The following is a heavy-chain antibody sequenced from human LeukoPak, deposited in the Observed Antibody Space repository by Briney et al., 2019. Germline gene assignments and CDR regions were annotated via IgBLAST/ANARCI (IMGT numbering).Heavy chain of an antibody. Sequence: PGGSLRLSCAASGFSVSSNSMSWVRQAPGKGLEWVSVIYSGGSTHYADSVKGRFTISRDTSKNTLYLQMNSLRAEDTAVYYCARDVSLAAVGQDAFDIWGQGTMVTVSS. CDR1: GFSVSSNS. J-gene: IGHJ3*02. V-gene: IGHV3-53*01. CDR2: IYSGGST. D-gene: IGHD6-13*01. CDR3: ARDVSLAAVGQDAFDI.